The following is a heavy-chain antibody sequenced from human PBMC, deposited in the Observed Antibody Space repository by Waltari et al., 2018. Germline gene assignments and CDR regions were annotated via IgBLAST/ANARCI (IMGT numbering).Heavy chain of an antibody. CDR1: GDSMSSNDW. CDR3: ARDRGRGLYLDS. Sequence: QLQLQESGPGLVKPSGTLSLTCTVSGDSMSSNDWWSWVRQPPGKGLEWIGLSHRSGRINYNPSLESRVTISIDTANNQVSLKVTSTTAADTAVYYCARDRGRGLYLDSWGRGTLVTVSP. D-gene: IGHD2-15*01. V-gene: IGHV4-4*02. J-gene: IGHJ4*02. CDR2: SHRSGRI.